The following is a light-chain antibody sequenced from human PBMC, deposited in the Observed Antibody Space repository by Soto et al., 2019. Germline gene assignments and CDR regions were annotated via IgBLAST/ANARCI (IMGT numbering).Light chain of an antibody. CDR2: AAS. CDR1: QSISSC. Sequence: QLTASPSSRSATIGDRITITCRASQSISSCLNWYRQKPGKAPKLLMYAASTLESGVPARLSGSGSGTDFTLTISSLQPEDSATYYCQQCYATSLTFGGGTKVDI. CDR3: QQCYATSLT. V-gene: IGKV1-39*01. J-gene: IGKJ4*01.